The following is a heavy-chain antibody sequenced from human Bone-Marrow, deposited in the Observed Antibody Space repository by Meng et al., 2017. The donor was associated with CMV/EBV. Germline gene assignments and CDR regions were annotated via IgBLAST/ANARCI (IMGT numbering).Heavy chain of an antibody. J-gene: IGHJ6*02. CDR2: MNPNSGNT. V-gene: IGHV1-8*03. Sequence: ASVKVSCKASGYTFTSYDINWVRQATGQGLEWMGWMNPNSGNTGYAQKFQGRVTITRNTSISTAYMELSSLRSEDTAVYYCARDLRDIVVVPAARGGMDVWGQGTTVTVSS. CDR3: ARDLRDIVVVPAARGGMDV. D-gene: IGHD2-2*01. CDR1: GYTFTSYD.